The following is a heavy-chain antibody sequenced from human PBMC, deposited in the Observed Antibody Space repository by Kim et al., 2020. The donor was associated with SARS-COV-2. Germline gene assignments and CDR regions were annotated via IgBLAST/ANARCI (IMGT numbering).Heavy chain of an antibody. CDR3: ARDREAVAALNAFDI. D-gene: IGHD6-19*01. J-gene: IGHJ3*02. Sequence: GGSLRLSCAASGFTFSSYSMNWVRQAPGKGLEWVSSISSSSSYIYYADSVKGRFTISRDNAKNSLYLQMNSLRAEDTAVYYCARDREAVAALNAFDIWGQGTMVTVSS. V-gene: IGHV3-21*01. CDR1: GFTFSSYS. CDR2: ISSSSSYI.